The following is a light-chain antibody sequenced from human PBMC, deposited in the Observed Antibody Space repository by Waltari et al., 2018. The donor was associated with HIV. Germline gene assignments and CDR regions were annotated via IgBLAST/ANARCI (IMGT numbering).Light chain of an antibody. CDR1: SSNIGSNY. CDR2: RNK. V-gene: IGLV1-47*01. Sequence: QSVLTQPPSASGTPGQRVTISCSGSSSNIGSNYVYWYQQPPGTAPKLPIYRNKQRPAGGPDQVSGSKSGTSASLAISGLRSEDEADYYCAAWDDSLSVVYVFGTGTKVTVL. J-gene: IGLJ1*01. CDR3: AAWDDSLSVVYV.